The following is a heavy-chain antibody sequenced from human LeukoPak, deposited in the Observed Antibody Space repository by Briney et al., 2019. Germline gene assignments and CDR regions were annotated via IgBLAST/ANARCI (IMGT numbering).Heavy chain of an antibody. D-gene: IGHD3-10*01. CDR1: GFTVSSNY. Sequence: GGSLRLSCAASGFTVSSNYMSWVRQAPGKGLEWVSVIYSGGSTYYADSVKGRFTISRDNSKNTLYLQMNSLRAEDTAVYYCARDEWFGVGGMDVWGQGTTVTVSS. V-gene: IGHV3-53*01. CDR3: ARDEWFGVGGMDV. CDR2: IYSGGST. J-gene: IGHJ6*02.